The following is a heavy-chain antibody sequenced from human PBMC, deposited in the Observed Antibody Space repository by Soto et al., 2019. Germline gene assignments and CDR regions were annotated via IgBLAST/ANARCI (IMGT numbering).Heavy chain of an antibody. CDR3: ARDLTSYGSGSPTIDY. CDR2: VWYDGSNK. CDR1: GFTFSNSA. J-gene: IGHJ4*02. D-gene: IGHD3-10*01. V-gene: IGHV3-33*01. Sequence: QVQLVESGGGVVQPGRSLRLSCAASGFTFSNSAMHWVGQAPGKGLEWVAVVWYDGSNKFYADSVKGRFTISRDNSKNDLYLQINSRGAADTAVYYCARDLTSYGSGSPTIDYWGQGPLVSVSA.